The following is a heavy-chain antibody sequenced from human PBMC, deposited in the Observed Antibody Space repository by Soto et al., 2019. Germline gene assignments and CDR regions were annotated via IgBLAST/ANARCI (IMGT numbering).Heavy chain of an antibody. CDR2: ISSSSSYI. Sequence: EVQLVESGGGLVKPGGSLRLSCAASGFTFSSYSMNWVRQAPGKGLEWVSSISSSSSYIYYADSVKGRFTISRDNAKNSLYLQMNSLRAEDTAVYYCARVVVVAATPGVPVPHTGWGQGTLVTVSS. V-gene: IGHV3-21*01. D-gene: IGHD2-15*01. CDR3: ARVVVVAATPGVPVPHTG. CDR1: GFTFSSYS. J-gene: IGHJ4*02.